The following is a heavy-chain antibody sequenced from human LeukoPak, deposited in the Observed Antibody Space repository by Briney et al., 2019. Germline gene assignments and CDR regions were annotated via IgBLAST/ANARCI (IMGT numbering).Heavy chain of an antibody. D-gene: IGHD2/OR15-2a*01. Sequence: GGSLRLSCAASGFTFSSYSMNWVRQAPGTGLHPVSSISSSSYIYYADSVKGRFTISRDNAKNSLYLQMNSLRAEDTAVYYCARDLSTRPNDAFDIWGQGTMVTVSS. J-gene: IGHJ3*02. CDR1: GFTFSSYS. CDR3: ARDLSTRPNDAFDI. V-gene: IGHV3-21*01. CDR2: ISSSSYI.